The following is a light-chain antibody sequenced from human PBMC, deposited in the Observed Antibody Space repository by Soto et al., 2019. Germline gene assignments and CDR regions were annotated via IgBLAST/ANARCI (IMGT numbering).Light chain of an antibody. CDR2: LEGSGSY. CDR3: ETWDGYSWV. CDR1: SGRSSYI. Sequence: QPVLTQSSSASASLGSSVKLTCTLSSGRSSYIIAWHQQQPGKAPRFLMNLEGSGSYNKGSGIPDRFSGSSSGADRYLTISNLQSEDEADYYCETWDGYSWVFGGGTKVTAL. J-gene: IGLJ3*02. V-gene: IGLV4-60*03.